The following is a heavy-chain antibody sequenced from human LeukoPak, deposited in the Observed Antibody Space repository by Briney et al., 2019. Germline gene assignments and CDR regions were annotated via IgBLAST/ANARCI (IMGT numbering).Heavy chain of an antibody. V-gene: IGHV1-8*01. Sequence: ASVKVSCKASGYTFTSYDINRVRQATGQGLEWMGWMNPNSGNTGYAQKFQGRVTMTRNTSISTAYMELSSLRSEDTAVYYCARGPISRGRWLQRRLDYWGQGTLVTVSS. J-gene: IGHJ4*02. CDR3: ARGPISRGRWLQRRLDY. CDR1: GYTFTSYD. D-gene: IGHD5-24*01. CDR2: MNPNSGNT.